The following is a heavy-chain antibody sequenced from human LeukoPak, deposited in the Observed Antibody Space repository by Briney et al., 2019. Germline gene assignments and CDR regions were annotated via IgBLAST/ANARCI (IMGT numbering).Heavy chain of an antibody. V-gene: IGHV3-33*01. CDR1: GFTFSSYG. CDR2: IWYDGSNK. CDR3: ARENYYDSSGYAAPPSNWFDP. D-gene: IGHD3-22*01. Sequence: GGSLRLSCAASGFTFSSYGMHWVRQAPGKGLEWVAVIWYDGSNKYYADSVKGRFTISRDNSKNTLYLQMNSLRAEDTAVHCCARENYYDSSGYAAPPSNWFDPWGQGTLVTVSS. J-gene: IGHJ5*02.